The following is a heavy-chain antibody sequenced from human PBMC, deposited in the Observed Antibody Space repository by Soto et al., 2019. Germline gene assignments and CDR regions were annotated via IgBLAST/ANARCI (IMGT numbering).Heavy chain of an antibody. CDR1: GFIFSEST. CDR3: VKKPQGLDGVVFDY. Sequence: VQLVESGGGLVQPGGSLRLSCSASGFIFSESTIYWVRQVPGKGLEAISAVSTSGRSTYYADSVKDRFTISRDNSKNTLFLKRGSRRPEDPAIYYCVKKPQGLDGVVFDYGAQGTQFTVPS. V-gene: IGHV3-64D*06. CDR2: VSTSGRST. D-gene: IGHD3-16*01. J-gene: IGHJ4*02.